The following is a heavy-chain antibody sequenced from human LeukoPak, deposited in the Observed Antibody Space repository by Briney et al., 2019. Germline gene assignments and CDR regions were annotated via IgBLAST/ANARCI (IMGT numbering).Heavy chain of an antibody. CDR1: GGSFSGYY. Sequence: SETLSLTCAVYGGSFSGYYWSWIRQPPGKGPEWIGEINHSGSTNYNPSLKSRVTISVDTSKNQFSLKLSSVTAADTAVYYCARGNKVVVAANDAFDIWGQGTMVTVSS. D-gene: IGHD2-15*01. V-gene: IGHV4-34*01. CDR2: INHSGST. J-gene: IGHJ3*02. CDR3: ARGNKVVVAANDAFDI.